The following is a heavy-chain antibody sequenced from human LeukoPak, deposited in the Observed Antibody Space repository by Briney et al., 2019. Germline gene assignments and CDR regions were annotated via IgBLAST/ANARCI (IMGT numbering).Heavy chain of an antibody. CDR2: INTDGSST. CDR3: ARAEVRTYYYDSSGSDDAFDI. Sequence: GGSLRLSCAASGFTFSSYWMRWVRQAPGKGLVWVSRINTDGSSTAYADSVKGRFTISRDNAKNTLYLQMNSLRAEDTAVYYCARAEVRTYYYDSSGSDDAFDIWGQGTMVTVSS. CDR1: GFTFSSYW. J-gene: IGHJ3*02. V-gene: IGHV3-74*01. D-gene: IGHD3-22*01.